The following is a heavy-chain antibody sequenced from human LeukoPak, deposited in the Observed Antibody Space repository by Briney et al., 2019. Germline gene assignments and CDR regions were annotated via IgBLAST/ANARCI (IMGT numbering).Heavy chain of an antibody. CDR1: GYTFTGYY. CDR2: MNPNSGNT. Sequence: GASVKVSCKASGYTFTGYYMHWVRQATGQGLEWMGWMNPNSGNTGYAQKFQGRVTMTRNTSISTAYMELSSLRSEDTAVYYCARGIRSYWHYFDYWGQGTLVTVSS. D-gene: IGHD1-26*01. CDR3: ARGIRSYWHYFDY. V-gene: IGHV1-8*02. J-gene: IGHJ4*02.